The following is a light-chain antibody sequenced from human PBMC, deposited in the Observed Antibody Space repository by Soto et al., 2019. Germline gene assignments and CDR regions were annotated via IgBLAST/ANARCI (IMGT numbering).Light chain of an antibody. CDR2: GAS. CDR3: QQYGSSSWT. CDR1: QSVSSSY. V-gene: IGKV3-20*01. Sequence: DIVLTHSPGTLSLSPGERATLSCRASQSVSSSYLAWYQQKPGQAPRLLIYGASSRATGVPDRFSGSGSGTDFTLTISRLEPEDFAVYYCQQYGSSSWTFGHGTKVDIK. J-gene: IGKJ1*01.